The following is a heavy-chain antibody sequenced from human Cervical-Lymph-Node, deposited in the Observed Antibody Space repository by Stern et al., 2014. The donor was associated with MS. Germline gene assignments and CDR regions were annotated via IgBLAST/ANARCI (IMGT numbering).Heavy chain of an antibody. D-gene: IGHD7-27*01. CDR2: ISHDGHNK. J-gene: IGHJ5*02. CDR1: GFIFNAFA. V-gene: IGHV3-30-3*01. Sequence: QMQLVESGGGVVQPGTSLRLSCQASGFIFNAFAIHWVRQAPGKGLEWVAFISHDGHNKYFADSVEGRVTISRDNSDNTVTLHLDKVRPEDTAVYYCARDRGYEDFATWVMNHWGQGTLVTVSS. CDR3: ARDRGYEDFATWVMNH.